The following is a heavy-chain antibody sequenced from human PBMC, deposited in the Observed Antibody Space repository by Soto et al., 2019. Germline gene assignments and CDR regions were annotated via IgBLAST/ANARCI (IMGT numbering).Heavy chain of an antibody. CDR3: AITSGGYYDSSGYPDAFDI. V-gene: IGHV1-69*06. CDR2: IIPIFGTA. D-gene: IGHD3-22*01. J-gene: IGHJ3*02. Sequence: QVQLVQSGAEVKKPGSSVKVSCKASGGTFSSYAISWVRQAPGQGLEWMGGIIPIFGTANYAQKFQGRVTITANKSTSTAYMELGSLRAEDTDVYYCAITSGGYYDSSGYPDAFDIWGQGTMVTVSS. CDR1: GGTFSSYA.